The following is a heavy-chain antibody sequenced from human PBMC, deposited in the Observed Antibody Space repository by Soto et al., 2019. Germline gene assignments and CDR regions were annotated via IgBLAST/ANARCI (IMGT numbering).Heavy chain of an antibody. CDR2: ISGSGGST. V-gene: IGHV3-23*01. D-gene: IGHD4-17*01. J-gene: IGHJ4*02. CDR1: GFTFSSYA. Sequence: EVQLLESGGGLVQPGGSLRLSFAASGFTFSSYAMSWVRQAPGKGLEWVSAISGSGGSTYYADSVKGRFTIPRDNSKNTLYLQMNSLRAEDTAVYSCAKDLPQRTVTMDGTFDYWGQGPLVTVSS. CDR3: AKDLPQRTVTMDGTFDY.